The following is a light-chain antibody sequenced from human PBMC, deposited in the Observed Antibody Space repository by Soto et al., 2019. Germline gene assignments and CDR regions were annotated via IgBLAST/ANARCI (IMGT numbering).Light chain of an antibody. CDR2: DVT. Sequence: QSVLTQPRSVSGSPGQSVTISCTGTSSDVGGYNYVSWYQQHPGKAPKIMIYDVTKRRSGVPNRFSGSKSGNTASLTISGLQAEDEADYYCCSYAGRYGVLFGGGTKVTVL. CDR3: CSYAGRYGVL. CDR1: SSDVGGYNY. J-gene: IGLJ2*01. V-gene: IGLV2-11*01.